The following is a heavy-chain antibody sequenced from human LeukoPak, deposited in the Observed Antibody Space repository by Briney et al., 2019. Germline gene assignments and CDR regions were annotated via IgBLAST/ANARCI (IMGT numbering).Heavy chain of an antibody. CDR1: GGSISSYY. V-gene: IGHV4-59*01. D-gene: IGHD4-11*01. CDR2: IYYSGST. J-gene: IGHJ6*03. Sequence: SETLSLTCTVSGGSISSYYWSWIRQPPGKGLEWIGYIYYSGSTNYNPSLKSRVTISVDTSKNQFSLKLSSVTAADTAVYYCARRVGVAVTVAGFFAKYYYYYMDVWGKGTTVTVSS. CDR3: ARRVGVAVTVAGFFAKYYYYYMDV.